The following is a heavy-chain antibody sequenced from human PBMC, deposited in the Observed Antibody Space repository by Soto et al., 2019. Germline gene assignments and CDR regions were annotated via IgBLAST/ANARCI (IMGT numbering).Heavy chain of an antibody. Sequence: PSETLSLTCTVSGGSISSYYWSWIRQPPGKGLEWIGDIYYNGSTNYNPSLKSRVTISVDTSKNQFSLKLSPVTAADAAVVYCARGQIFGVVSTCFDPGGRGTLVTVSS. V-gene: IGHV4-59*01. CDR1: GGSISSYY. J-gene: IGHJ5*02. CDR3: ARGQIFGVVSTCFDP. CDR2: IYYNGST. D-gene: IGHD3-3*01.